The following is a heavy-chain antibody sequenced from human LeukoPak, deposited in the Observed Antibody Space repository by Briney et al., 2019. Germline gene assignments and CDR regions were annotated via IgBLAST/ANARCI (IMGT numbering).Heavy chain of an antibody. Sequence: SVKVSCKASGGTFSSYAISWVRQAPGQGLEWMGGIIPIFGTANYAQKFQGRVTITADESTSTAYMELSSLRSEDTAVYYCASASGSYRPRRPAVPPDLWGRGTLVTVSS. J-gene: IGHJ2*01. V-gene: IGHV1-69*13. CDR1: GGTFSSYA. CDR3: ASASGSYRPRRPAVPPDL. CDR2: IIPIFGTA. D-gene: IGHD1-26*01.